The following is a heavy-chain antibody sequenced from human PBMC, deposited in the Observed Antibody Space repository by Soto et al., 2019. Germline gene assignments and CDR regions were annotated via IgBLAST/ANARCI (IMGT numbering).Heavy chain of an antibody. V-gene: IGHV3-53*01. CDR3: ASSYYGGRVDY. CDR1: WFTVSSNY. CDR2: IYGGGRT. J-gene: IGHJ4*02. Sequence: PGGSLRLSCAASWFTVSSNYMSWVRQAPGKGLEWVSVIYGGGRTYYADSVKGRFTIASDISKNTLFLQMNSLRAEDTAIYYCASSYYGGRVDYWGQGTLVTVSS. D-gene: IGHD4-17*01.